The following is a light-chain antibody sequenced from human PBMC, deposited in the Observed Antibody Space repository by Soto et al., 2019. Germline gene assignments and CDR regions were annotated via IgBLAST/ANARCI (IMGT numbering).Light chain of an antibody. CDR1: SSNIGAGYD. J-gene: IGLJ2*01. CDR2: GNS. CDR3: QSYDSSPAVV. V-gene: IGLV1-40*01. Sequence: QSVLTQPPSVSGAPGQRVTISCTWSSSNIGAGYDVHWYQQLPGTAPKLLIYGNSNRPSGVPDRFSGSKSGTSASLAITGLQAEDEADYYCQSYDSSPAVVFGGGTKLTVL.